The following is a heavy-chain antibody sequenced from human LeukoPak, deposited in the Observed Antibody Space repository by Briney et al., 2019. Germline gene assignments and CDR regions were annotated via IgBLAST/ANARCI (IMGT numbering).Heavy chain of an antibody. V-gene: IGHV3-74*01. CDR2: INTDGSST. Sequence: GGSLRLSCAASGFTFSSYWMHGVRQAPGKGLVWVSRINTDGSSTSYADSVKGRFTISRDNAKNTLYLRMNSLRAEDTAVYYCARSAPYSYYGMDVWGQGTTVTVSS. J-gene: IGHJ6*02. CDR3: ARSAPYSYYGMDV. CDR1: GFTFSSYW.